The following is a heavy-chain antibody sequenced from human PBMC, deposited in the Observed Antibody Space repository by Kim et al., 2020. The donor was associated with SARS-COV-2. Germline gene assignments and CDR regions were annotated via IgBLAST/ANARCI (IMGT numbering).Heavy chain of an antibody. D-gene: IGHD1-1*01. CDR3: GRDTTGTGVVDY. V-gene: IGHV3-11*05. J-gene: IGHJ4*02. CDR2: ISGSSSNR. Sequence: GGSLRLSCVASGFSFGDYYMSWIRQAPGKGLEWVSYISGSSSNRNSTDSVKGRFTISRDNAKNSVFLQMNDLRREDTAVYFCGRDTTGTGVVDYLGQGTLVTVPS. CDR1: GFSFGDYY.